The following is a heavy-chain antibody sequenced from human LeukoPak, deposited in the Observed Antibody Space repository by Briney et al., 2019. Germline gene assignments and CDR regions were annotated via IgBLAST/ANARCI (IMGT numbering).Heavy chain of an antibody. V-gene: IGHV3-30-3*01. CDR3: VKGGGSWGGWYVDY. J-gene: IGHJ4*02. CDR1: GFTFSSYA. D-gene: IGHD6-19*01. CDR2: ISYDGSNK. Sequence: PGGSLRLSCAASGFTFSSYAMHWVRQAPGKGLEWVAVISYDGSNKYYADSVKGRFTISRDNSKNTLYLQMNSLRAEDTAVYYCVKGGGSWGGWYVDYWGQGTLVTVSS.